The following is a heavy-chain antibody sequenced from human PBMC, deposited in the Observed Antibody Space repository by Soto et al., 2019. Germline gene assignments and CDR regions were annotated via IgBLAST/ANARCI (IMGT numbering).Heavy chain of an antibody. CDR2: IKSKTDGGTT. Sequence: GGSLRLSCAASGFTFSNAWMSWVRQAPGKGLEWVGRIKSKTDGGTTDYDAPVKSRFTISRDDSKNTQYLQMNSLKTEDSAVYYCTTDLYYDSSGYPYYFDYWGQGT. D-gene: IGHD3-22*01. CDR3: TTDLYYDSSGYPYYFDY. CDR1: GFTFSNAW. V-gene: IGHV3-15*01. J-gene: IGHJ4*02.